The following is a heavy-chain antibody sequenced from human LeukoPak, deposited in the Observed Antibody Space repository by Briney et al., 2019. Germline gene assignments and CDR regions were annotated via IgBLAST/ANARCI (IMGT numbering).Heavy chain of an antibody. J-gene: IGHJ4*02. V-gene: IGHV1-24*01. CDR2: FDPEDPEDGEA. CDR3: TTGKIYCSSCSDDY. CDR1: GYTLTELS. Sequence: ASVKVSFKVSGYTLTELSMHWVRQAPGKGLEWMGGFDPEDPEDGEAIYGQKFQGRVTMTEDTSTDTAYMELSSLRSEDTAVYYCTTGKIYCSSCSDDYWGQGTLVTVSS. D-gene: IGHD6-13*01.